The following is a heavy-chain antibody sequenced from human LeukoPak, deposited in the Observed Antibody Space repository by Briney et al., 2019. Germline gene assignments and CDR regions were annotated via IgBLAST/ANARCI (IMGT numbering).Heavy chain of an antibody. D-gene: IGHD4-17*01. V-gene: IGHV4-34*01. Sequence: ETLSLTCAVYGGSFSGYYWSWIRQPPGKGLEWIGEINHSGSTNYNPSLTSRVTISVDTSKNQFSLKLSSVTAADTAVYYCARELPDYGDYYFDYWGQGTLVTVSS. CDR2: INHSGST. J-gene: IGHJ4*02. CDR3: ARELPDYGDYYFDY. CDR1: GGSFSGYY.